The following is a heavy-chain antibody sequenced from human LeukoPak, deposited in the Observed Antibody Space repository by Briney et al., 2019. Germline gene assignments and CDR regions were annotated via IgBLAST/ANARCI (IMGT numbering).Heavy chain of an antibody. D-gene: IGHD6-13*01. CDR3: ASYPIAAAGTGY. V-gene: IGHV3-21*01. Sequence: GGSLRLSCAASGFTFSSYSMNWVRQAPGKGLEWVSSISSSSYIYYADSVKGRFTISRDNAKNSLYLQMNSLRAEDTAVYYCASYPIAAAGTGYWGQGTLVTVSS. CDR2: ISSSSYI. CDR1: GFTFSSYS. J-gene: IGHJ4*02.